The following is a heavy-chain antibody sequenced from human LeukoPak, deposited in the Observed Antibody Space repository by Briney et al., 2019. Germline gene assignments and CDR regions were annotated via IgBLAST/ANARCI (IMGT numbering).Heavy chain of an antibody. CDR2: IHHSGRT. J-gene: IGHJ4*02. Sequence: SETLSLTCTVSGGSIRSDDYYWSWIRQPPGKGLEWIGYIHHSGRTYYNPSLNSRVTVSVDTSKNQFSLKLSSVTAADTAVYYCARELGGYFGGYYFDYWGQRTLVTVSS. V-gene: IGHV4-30-4*08. D-gene: IGHD3-22*01. CDR3: ARELGGYFGGYYFDY. CDR1: GGSIRSDDYY.